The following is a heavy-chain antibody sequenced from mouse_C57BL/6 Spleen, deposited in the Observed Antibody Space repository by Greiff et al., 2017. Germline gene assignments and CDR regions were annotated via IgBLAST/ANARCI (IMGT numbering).Heavy chain of an antibody. CDR2: ILPGSGST. J-gene: IGHJ1*03. CDR3: ARSGTTVVATRGYFDV. D-gene: IGHD1-1*01. Sequence: VNVVESGAELMKPGASVKLSCKATGYTFTGYWIEWVKQRPGHGLEWIGEILPGSGSTNYNEKFKGKATFTADTSSNTAYMQLSSLTTEDSAIYYCARSGTTVVATRGYFDVWGTGTTVTVSS. V-gene: IGHV1-9*01. CDR1: GYTFTGYW.